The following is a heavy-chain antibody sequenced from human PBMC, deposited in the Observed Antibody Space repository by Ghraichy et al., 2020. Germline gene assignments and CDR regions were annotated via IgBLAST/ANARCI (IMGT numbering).Heavy chain of an antibody. CDR1: GFTFSSYA. CDR2: ISGSGGST. D-gene: IGHD6-13*01. Sequence: GGSLRLSCAASGFTFSSYAMSWVRHAPGKGLEWVSAISGSGGSTYYADSVKGRFTISRDNSKNTLYLQMNSLRAEDTAVYYCAKGIAAAGKRPGDFQHWGQGTLVTVSS. V-gene: IGHV3-23*01. J-gene: IGHJ1*01. CDR3: AKGIAAAGKRPGDFQH.